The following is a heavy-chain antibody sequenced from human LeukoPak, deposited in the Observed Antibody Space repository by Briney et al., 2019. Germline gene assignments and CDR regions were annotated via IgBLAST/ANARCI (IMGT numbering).Heavy chain of an antibody. CDR2: IYYSGST. CDR3: ASTRRAVAGPKSIDY. Sequence: SETLSLTCTVSGGSISSSSYYWGWIRQPPGKGLEWFGSIYYSGSTYYNPSLKSRVTISVDTSKNQFSLKLSSVTAADTAVYYCASTRRAVAGPKSIDYWGQGTLVTVSS. CDR1: GGSISSSSYY. J-gene: IGHJ4*02. V-gene: IGHV4-39*01. D-gene: IGHD6-19*01.